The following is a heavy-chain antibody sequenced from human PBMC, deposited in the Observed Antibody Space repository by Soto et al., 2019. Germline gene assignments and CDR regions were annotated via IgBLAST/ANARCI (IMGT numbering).Heavy chain of an antibody. J-gene: IGHJ4*02. V-gene: IGHV4-59*01. Sequence: QPPGKGLEWIGYIYYSGSTNSNPSLKSRVTISVDTSKNQFSLKLSSVTAADTAVYYCARGLGYELDYWGQGTLVTVSS. D-gene: IGHD3-16*01. CDR3: ARGLGYELDY. CDR2: IYYSGST.